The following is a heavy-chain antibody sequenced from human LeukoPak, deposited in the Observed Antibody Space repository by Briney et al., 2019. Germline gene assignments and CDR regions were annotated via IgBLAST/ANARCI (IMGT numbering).Heavy chain of an antibody. J-gene: IGHJ3*02. V-gene: IGHV3-33*01. CDR3: ARGGYSYGYNDAFDI. CDR2: IWYDGSNK. D-gene: IGHD5-18*01. CDR1: GFTFSSYG. Sequence: GGSLRLSCAASGFTFSSYGMHWARQAPGKGLEWVAVIWYDGSNKYYADSVKGRFTISRDNSKNTLYLQMNSLRAEDTAVYYCARGGYSYGYNDAFDIWGQGTMVTVSS.